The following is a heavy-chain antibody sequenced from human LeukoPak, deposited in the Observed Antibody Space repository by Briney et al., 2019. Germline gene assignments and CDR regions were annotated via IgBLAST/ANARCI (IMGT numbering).Heavy chain of an antibody. J-gene: IGHJ6*02. Sequence: SETLSLTCTVSGGSISSSTYYWGWIRQPPGKGLEWIGSIYYSGSTYYDPSLKSRVTISADTSKNQFSPKLSSVTAADSAVYYCVRLPYCSSTSCQQGYYGMDVWGQGTTVTVSS. CDR1: GGSISSSTYY. V-gene: IGHV4-39*01. CDR2: IYYSGST. D-gene: IGHD2-2*01. CDR3: VRLPYCSSTSCQQGYYGMDV.